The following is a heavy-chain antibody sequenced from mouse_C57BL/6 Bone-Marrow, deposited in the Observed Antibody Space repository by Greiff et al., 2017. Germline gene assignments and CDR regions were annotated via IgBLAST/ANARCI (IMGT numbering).Heavy chain of an antibody. V-gene: IGHV1-53*01. Sequence: QVHVKQPGTELVKPGASVKLSCKASGYTFTSYWMHWVKQRPGQGLEWIGNINPSNGGTNYNEKFKSKATLTVDKSSSTAYMQLSSLTSEDSAVYYCARWVSRGYFDYWGQGTTLTVSS. CDR3: ARWVSRGYFDY. CDR2: INPSNGGT. CDR1: GYTFTSYW. J-gene: IGHJ2*01.